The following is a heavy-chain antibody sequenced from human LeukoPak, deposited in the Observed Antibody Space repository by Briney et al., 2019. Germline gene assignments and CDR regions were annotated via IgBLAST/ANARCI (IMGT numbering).Heavy chain of an antibody. J-gene: IGHJ4*02. D-gene: IGHD4-11*01. V-gene: IGHV1-46*01. CDR1: GYTFTSYY. CDR3: AREGTVTTMPFDY. CDR2: INPSGGST. Sequence: ASVKVSWRASGYTFTSYYMHWVRQAPAQGLEWMGIINPSGGSTSYAQKFQGRVTMTRDTSTSTVYMELSSLRSEDTAVYYCAREGTVTTMPFDYWGQGTLVTVSS.